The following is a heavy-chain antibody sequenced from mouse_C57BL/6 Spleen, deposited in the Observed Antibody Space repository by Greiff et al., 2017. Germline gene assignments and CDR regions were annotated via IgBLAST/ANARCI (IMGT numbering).Heavy chain of an antibody. CDR1: GYTFTSYT. CDR3: ARDKEAWFAY. J-gene: IGHJ3*01. V-gene: IGHV1-4*01. CDR2: INPSSGYT. Sequence: QVQLQQSGAELARPGASVQMSCKASGYTFTSYTMPWVKQRPGQGLEWIGYINPSSGYTKYNQKLKDKATLTADKASRTAYMQLSSLTSEYSAVYYCARDKEAWFAYWGQGTLVTVSA. D-gene: IGHD1-3*01.